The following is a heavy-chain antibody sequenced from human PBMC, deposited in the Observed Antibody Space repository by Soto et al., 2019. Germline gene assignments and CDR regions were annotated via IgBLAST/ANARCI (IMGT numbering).Heavy chain of an antibody. CDR3: AVHYDILRFFNY. CDR1: GFTVSSNY. V-gene: IGHV3-53*04. CDR2: IYSGGST. D-gene: IGHD3-9*01. J-gene: IGHJ4*02. Sequence: GGSPRLSCAASGFTVSSNYMSWVRQAPGKGLEWVSVIYSGGSTYYADSVKGRFTISRHNSENTLYLQMSSLRPEDTAVYYCAVHYDILRFFNYWGQGTLVTVSS.